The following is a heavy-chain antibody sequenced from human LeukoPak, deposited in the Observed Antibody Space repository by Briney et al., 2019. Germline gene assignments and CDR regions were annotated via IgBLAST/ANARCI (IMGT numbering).Heavy chain of an antibody. CDR1: GGSISSYY. D-gene: IGHD6-19*01. CDR2: IYTSGST. Sequence: SETLSLTCTVSGGSISSYYWSWIRQPAGKGLEWIGRIYTSGSTNYNPSLKSRVTMSVDTSKNQFSLKLSSVTAADTAVYYCARLKDSGWYGHYGMDVWGQGTTVTVSS. J-gene: IGHJ6*02. CDR3: ARLKDSGWYGHYGMDV. V-gene: IGHV4-4*07.